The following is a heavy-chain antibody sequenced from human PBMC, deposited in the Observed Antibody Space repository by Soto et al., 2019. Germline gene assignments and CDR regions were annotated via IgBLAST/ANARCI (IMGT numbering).Heavy chain of an antibody. V-gene: IGHV4-34*01. Sequence: PSETLSLTCAVYGGSFSGYYWSWIRQPPGKGLEWIGEINHSGSTNYNPPLKSRVTISVDTSKNQFSLKLSSVAAADTAVYYCARGGLSYYYGSGSYWAKNWFDPWGQGTLVTVSS. CDR1: GGSFSGYY. D-gene: IGHD3-10*01. J-gene: IGHJ5*02. CDR3: ARGGLSYYYGSGSYWAKNWFDP. CDR2: INHSGST.